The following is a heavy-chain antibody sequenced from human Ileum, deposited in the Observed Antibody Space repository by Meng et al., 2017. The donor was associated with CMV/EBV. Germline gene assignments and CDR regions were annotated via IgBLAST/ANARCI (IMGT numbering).Heavy chain of an antibody. CDR3: TRADSSNHGSLFDY. V-gene: IGHV3-11*01. CDR2: ISGSSNTI. D-gene: IGHD4-11*01. Sequence: GGPLRLPFATSGLIISDYYMTWIRQAPGEGLEWVSYISGSSNTIYYADSVRGRFTVSRDNAKKSVYLQMNSLRAEDTAVYYCTRADSSNHGSLFDYWGQGTLVTVSS. CDR1: GLIISDYY. J-gene: IGHJ4*02.